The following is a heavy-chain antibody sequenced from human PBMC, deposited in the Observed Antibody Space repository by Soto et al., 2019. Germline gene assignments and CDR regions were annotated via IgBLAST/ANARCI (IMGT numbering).Heavy chain of an antibody. Sequence: GGSLRVSCTASGFNIGGYWMSWVRQAPGKGLEWVANINKDGSQKYYVDSVKGRFTISRDDAKKSIFLQMNSLRAEDTAVYYCTRNERWGQGTLVTSPQ. CDR3: TRNER. V-gene: IGHV3-7*01. CDR2: INKDGSQK. D-gene: IGHD1-1*01. J-gene: IGHJ4*02. CDR1: GFNIGGYW.